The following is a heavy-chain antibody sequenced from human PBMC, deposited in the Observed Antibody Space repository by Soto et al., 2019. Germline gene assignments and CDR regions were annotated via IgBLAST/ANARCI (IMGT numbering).Heavy chain of an antibody. J-gene: IGHJ4*02. V-gene: IGHV3-7*01. CDR3: ARVVGATNTLHN. Sequence: EVQLVESGGGLVQPGGSLRLSCVDSGFTFSWYWMSWVRQAPGKGLEWVANIKQDGSEKNYADSVKGRFTISRDNAKNSLYLQMSSLRAEDPAVYYCARVVGATNTLHNWCQGTLVTVSS. D-gene: IGHD1-26*01. CDR1: GFTFSWYW. CDR2: IKQDGSEK.